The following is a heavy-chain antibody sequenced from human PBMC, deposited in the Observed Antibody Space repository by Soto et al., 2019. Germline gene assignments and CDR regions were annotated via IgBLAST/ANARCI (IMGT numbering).Heavy chain of an antibody. Sequence: QVQLVQSGAEVKKPGASVKVSCKASGYTFTSYGISWVRQAPGQGLEWMGWISAYNGNTNYAQKLQGRVTMTTDTSTSTAYMELRSLRADDTAVYYCARDLSLAVAGSSASYWGQGTLVTVSS. CDR1: GYTFTSYG. V-gene: IGHV1-18*01. J-gene: IGHJ4*02. CDR2: ISAYNGNT. D-gene: IGHD6-19*01. CDR3: ARDLSLAVAGSSASY.